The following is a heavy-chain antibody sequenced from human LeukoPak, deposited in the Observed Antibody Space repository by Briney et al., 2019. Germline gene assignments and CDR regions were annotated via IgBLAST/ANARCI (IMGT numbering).Heavy chain of an antibody. CDR2: IRSKAYGGTT. Sequence: GGSLRLSCAASGFTFSSYAMSWVRQAPGKGLEWVGFIRSKAYGGTTEYAASVKGRFTISRDDSKSIAYLQTNSLKTEDTAVYYRTRVILWFGESEYFQHWGQGTLVTVSS. J-gene: IGHJ1*01. CDR3: TRVILWFGESEYFQH. D-gene: IGHD3-10*01. V-gene: IGHV3-49*04. CDR1: GFTFSSYA.